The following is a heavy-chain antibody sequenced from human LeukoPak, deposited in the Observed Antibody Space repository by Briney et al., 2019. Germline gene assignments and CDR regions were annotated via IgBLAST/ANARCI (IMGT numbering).Heavy chain of an antibody. V-gene: IGHV3-30*04. Sequence: GGSLRLSCAASGFTFSSYAMHWVRQAPGKGLEWVAVISYDGSNKYYADSVKGRFTISRDNSKNTLYLQMNSLRVEDTAFYYCAKVKGWWPPTSADYWGQGTLVTVSS. D-gene: IGHD2-15*01. CDR1: GFTFSSYA. J-gene: IGHJ4*02. CDR2: ISYDGSNK. CDR3: AKVKGWWPPTSADY.